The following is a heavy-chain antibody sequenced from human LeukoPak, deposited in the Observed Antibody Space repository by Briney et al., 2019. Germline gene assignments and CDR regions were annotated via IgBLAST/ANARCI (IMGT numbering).Heavy chain of an antibody. J-gene: IGHJ6*03. CDR3: ARLGYYGSGSYYYMDV. Sequence: GESLKISCKGSGYSFTSCWIGWVRQMPGKGLEWMGIIYPGDSDTRYSPSFQGQVTISADKSISTAYLQWSSLKASDTAMYYCARLGYYGSGSYYYMDVWGKGTTVTISS. CDR2: IYPGDSDT. D-gene: IGHD3-10*01. V-gene: IGHV5-51*01. CDR1: GYSFTSCW.